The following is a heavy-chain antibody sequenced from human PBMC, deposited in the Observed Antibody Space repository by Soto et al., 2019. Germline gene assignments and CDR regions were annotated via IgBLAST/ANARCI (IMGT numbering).Heavy chain of an antibody. CDR2: IRGFSPYT. J-gene: IGHJ6*02. Sequence: GSLRLSCISSGFTFRTYTMNWVRQAPGQGLEWVSGIRGFSPYTFYAESVKGRFTISRDNAKNSLYLQMNSLRAEDTAVYYCARDRGYDAHDYYYNAMDVWGQGTTVTVSS. V-gene: IGHV3-21*01. CDR3: ARDRGYDAHDYYYNAMDV. CDR1: GFTFRTYT. D-gene: IGHD2-15*01.